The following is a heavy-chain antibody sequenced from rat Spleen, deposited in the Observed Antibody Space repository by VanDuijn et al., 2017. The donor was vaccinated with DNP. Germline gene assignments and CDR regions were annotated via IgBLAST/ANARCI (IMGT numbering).Heavy chain of an antibody. V-gene: IGHV5-22*01. CDR2: ISYDGGGT. J-gene: IGHJ1*01. Sequence: EVQLVESGGGLVQPGRSLKLSCTASGFTFSDYNMAWVRQAPTKGLEWVAYISYDGGGTYYGDSVEGRFTISRDNAKSTLYLQMNSLRSEDMATYYCARQLPLWWYFDFWGPGTMVSVSS. D-gene: IGHD1-4*01. CDR3: ARQLPLWWYFDF. CDR1: GFTFSDYN.